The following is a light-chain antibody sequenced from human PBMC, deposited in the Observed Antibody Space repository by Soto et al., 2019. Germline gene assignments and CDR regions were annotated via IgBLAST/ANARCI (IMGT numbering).Light chain of an antibody. CDR1: PSSSSY. CDR3: QQYGRSPWT. V-gene: IGKV3-20*01. Sequence: EIGLTQSPGPLSLSPGERATLSCRASPSSSSYLAWYQQKPGQAPRLLIYDASSSATGIPDRFSGSASGTDFTLTISRLEPEDFAVYYCQQYGRSPWTFGQGTKVESK. CDR2: DAS. J-gene: IGKJ1*01.